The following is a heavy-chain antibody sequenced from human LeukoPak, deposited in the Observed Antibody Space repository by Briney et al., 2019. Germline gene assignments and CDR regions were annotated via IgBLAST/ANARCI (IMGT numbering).Heavy chain of an antibody. D-gene: IGHD2-15*01. CDR2: ISGGSDNT. Sequence: GGSLRLSCAASGFIFSSYAMSWVRQPPGKGLEWVSGISGGSDNTYYADSVKGRFTISRDNSKNTLSLQMNSLRAEDTAKYYCAKNSPGRAIDYWGQGTLVIVSS. V-gene: IGHV3-23*01. CDR1: GFIFSSYA. CDR3: AKNSPGRAIDY. J-gene: IGHJ4*02.